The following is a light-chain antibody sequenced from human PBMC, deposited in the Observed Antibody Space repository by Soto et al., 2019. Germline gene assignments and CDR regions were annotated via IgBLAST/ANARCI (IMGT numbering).Light chain of an antibody. V-gene: IGKV1-13*02. CDR2: DAS. J-gene: IGKJ2*03. CDR3: QRFTTYRLYS. CDR1: QGISSA. Sequence: AIQLTQSPSSLSASVGDRVTITCRASQGISSALAWYQQKPGKPPKLLIYDASTLENGVPLRFSGSGSGTDFTLTISSLQPEDFATYYCQRFTTYRLYSFGQGTKLEIK.